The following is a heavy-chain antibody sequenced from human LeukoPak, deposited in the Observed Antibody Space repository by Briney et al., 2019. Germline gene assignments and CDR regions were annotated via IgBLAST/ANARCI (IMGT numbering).Heavy chain of an antibody. V-gene: IGHV3-53*04. D-gene: IGHD5-18*01. Sequence: GRSLRLSCAASGFTFSSYSMNWVRQAQGKGLEWVSTIYSGSNTYYAVSVMGLFTISRHNSRNTLYLQMNSLRAEDTAVYYCARVDTVMAYYFDLWGQGTLVTVSS. CDR1: GFTFSSYS. J-gene: IGHJ4*02. CDR3: ARVDTVMAYYFDL. CDR2: IYSGSNT.